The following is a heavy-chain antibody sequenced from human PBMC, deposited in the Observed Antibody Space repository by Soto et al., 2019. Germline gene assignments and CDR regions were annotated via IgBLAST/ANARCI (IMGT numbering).Heavy chain of an antibody. CDR2: IYPGDSDT. J-gene: IGHJ6*02. D-gene: IGHD3-9*01. CDR3: ARAYYDILTGKLSYYYGMDV. Sequence: GESLKISCKGSGYSFTSYWIGWVRQMPGKGLEWMGIIYPGDSDTRYSPSFQGQVTISADKSISTAYLQWSSLKASDTAMYYCARAYYDILTGKLSYYYGMDVWGQGTTVTV. V-gene: IGHV5-51*01. CDR1: GYSFTSYW.